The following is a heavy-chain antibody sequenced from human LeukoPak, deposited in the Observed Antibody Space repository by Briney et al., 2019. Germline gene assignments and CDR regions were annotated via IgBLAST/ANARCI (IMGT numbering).Heavy chain of an antibody. CDR3: ARGAYCGGDCWDYYYYMDA. D-gene: IGHD2-21*02. J-gene: IGHJ6*03. CDR1: GFTFSSYE. V-gene: IGHV3-48*03. CDR2: ISSSGSTI. Sequence: PGGSLRLSCAASGFTFSSYEMNWVRQAPGKGLEWVSYISSSGSTIYYADYVKGRFTISRDNAKNSLYLQMNSLRAEDTAVYYCARGAYCGGDCWDYYYYMDAWGKGTTVTISS.